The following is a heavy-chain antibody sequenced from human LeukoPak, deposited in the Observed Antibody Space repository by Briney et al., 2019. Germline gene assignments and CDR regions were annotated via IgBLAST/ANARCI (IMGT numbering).Heavy chain of an antibody. Sequence: GGSLRLSCSASGFTFSTYTMNWVRQAPGKGLEWVSSISGSSTYIYYADSVKGRCTISRDNAKNSLYLQMNSLRAGDTAVYYCARDKRGANWFDPWGQGTLVTVSS. CDR2: ISGSSTYI. J-gene: IGHJ5*02. CDR3: ARDKRGANWFDP. D-gene: IGHD1-26*01. V-gene: IGHV3-21*01. CDR1: GFTFSTYT.